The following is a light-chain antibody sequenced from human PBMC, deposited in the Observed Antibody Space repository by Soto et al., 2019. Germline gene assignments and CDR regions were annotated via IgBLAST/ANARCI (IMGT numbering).Light chain of an antibody. V-gene: IGKV3-20*01. CDR2: GSS. CDR3: QQTTCSPET. CDR1: QSVGSSY. J-gene: IGKJ4*01. Sequence: GMTQYPGSMSLSPGERATISCRASQSVGSSYLALYHQKPGQPPMLLIGGSSSRATSIPNMCSGSGSRTDFTLTISILDQEDAALFYCQQTTCSPETFGGGTKVDIK.